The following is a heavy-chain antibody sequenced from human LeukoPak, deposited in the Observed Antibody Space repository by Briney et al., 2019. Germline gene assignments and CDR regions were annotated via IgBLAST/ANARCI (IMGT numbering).Heavy chain of an antibody. CDR3: ARCSPTCASGSSDY. V-gene: IGHV3-48*03. CDR2: ISSSGGTM. D-gene: IGHD3-10*01. CDR1: GFTVSSFE. J-gene: IGHJ4*02. Sequence: PGGSLRLSCEASGFTVSSFEINWVRQAPGKGLEWVSYISSSGGTMDYADSVKGRFTISRDNARNSLYLHMNSLRAEDTAVYYCARCSPTCASGSSDYWGQGTLVTVSS.